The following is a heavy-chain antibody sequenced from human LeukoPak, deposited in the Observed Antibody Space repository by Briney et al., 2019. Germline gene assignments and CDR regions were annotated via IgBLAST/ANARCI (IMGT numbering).Heavy chain of an antibody. V-gene: IGHV3-53*04. CDR1: GFTFSRFG. CDR3: ARAQDYVGFDY. CDR2: IYSGGST. Sequence: GRSLRLSCAASGFTFSRFGIHWVRQAPGKGLEWVSVIYSGGSTYYADSVKGRFTISRHNSKNTLYLQMNSLRAEDTAVYYCARAQDYVGFDYWGQGTLVTVSS. D-gene: IGHD4-17*01. J-gene: IGHJ4*02.